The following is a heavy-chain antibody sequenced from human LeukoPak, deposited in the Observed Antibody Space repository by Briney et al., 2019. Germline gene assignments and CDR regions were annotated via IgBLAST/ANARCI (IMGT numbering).Heavy chain of an antibody. CDR3: AKDEGITGYYYYMDV. J-gene: IGHJ6*03. Sequence: GGSLRLSCAASGFTFDDYAMHWVRQAPGKGLEWVSLISWDGGSTYYADSVKGRFTISRDSSKNSLYLQMNSLRAEDTALYYCAKDEGITGYYYYMDVWGKGTTVTVSS. CDR2: ISWDGGST. CDR1: GFTFDDYA. D-gene: IGHD3-16*01. V-gene: IGHV3-43D*03.